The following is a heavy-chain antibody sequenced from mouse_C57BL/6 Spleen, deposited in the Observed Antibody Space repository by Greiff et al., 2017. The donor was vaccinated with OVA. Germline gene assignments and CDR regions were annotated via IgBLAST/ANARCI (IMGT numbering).Heavy chain of an antibody. CDR3: ARQGDQMDY. Sequence: EVMLVESGGDLVKPGGSLKLSCAASGFTFSSYGMSWVRQTPDKRLEWVATISSGGSYTYYPDSVKGRFTISRDNAKNTLYLQMSSLKSEDTAMYYCARQGDQMDYWGQGTSVTVSS. J-gene: IGHJ4*01. CDR1: GFTFSSYG. CDR2: ISSGGSYT. V-gene: IGHV5-6*01.